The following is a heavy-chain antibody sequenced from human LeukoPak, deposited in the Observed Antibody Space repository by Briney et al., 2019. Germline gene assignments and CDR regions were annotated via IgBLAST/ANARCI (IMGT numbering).Heavy chain of an antibody. CDR1: GFTFDDYG. J-gene: IGHJ5*02. D-gene: IGHD3-10*01. CDR3: AKDKGYYGSGSYYNRYNWFDP. Sequence: PGGSLRLSCAASGFTFDDYGMSWVRQAPGKGLEWVSGINWNGGSTGYADSVKGRFTISRDNAKNSMYLQMNSLRAEDTAVYYCAKDKGYYGSGSYYNRYNWFDPWGQGTLVTVSS. CDR2: INWNGGST. V-gene: IGHV3-20*04.